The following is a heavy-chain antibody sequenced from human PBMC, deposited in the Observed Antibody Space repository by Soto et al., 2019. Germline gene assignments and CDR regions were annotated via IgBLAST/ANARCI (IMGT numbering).Heavy chain of an antibody. J-gene: IGHJ6*02. V-gene: IGHV4-39*01. D-gene: IGHD3-22*01. CDR1: GGSISISRDY. CDR3: AGGDYYHSSGYYFYYYTMDV. CDR2: VYYGGST. Sequence: PSETLSLTCTVSGGSISISRDYWGWIRQPPGKGLEWIGNVYYGGSTYYNPSLKSRVTISVETSKSQFSLKLSSVTAADTAVYYCAGGDYYHSSGYYFYYYTMDVWGQGTTVTVSS.